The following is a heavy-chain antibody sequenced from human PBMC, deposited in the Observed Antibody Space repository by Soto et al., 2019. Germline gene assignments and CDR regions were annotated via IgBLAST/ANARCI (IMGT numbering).Heavy chain of an antibody. V-gene: IGHV3-7*01. D-gene: IGHD5-18*01. CDR1: GFTFSRYW. J-gene: IGHJ3*02. Sequence: VGSLRLSCAASGFTFSRYWMNWVRQAPGKGLEWVANIKQDGTEKNYVDSVKGRFTISRDNARNSLYLQMDSLRAEDTAVYFCARGDTPMITGMDSFDIWGQGAMVTVSS. CDR2: IKQDGTEK. CDR3: ARGDTPMITGMDSFDI.